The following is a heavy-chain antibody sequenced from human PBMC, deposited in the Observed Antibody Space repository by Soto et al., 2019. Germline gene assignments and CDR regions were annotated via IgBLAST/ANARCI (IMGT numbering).Heavy chain of an antibody. D-gene: IGHD3-9*01. J-gene: IGHJ3*02. CDR1: GGSFSGYY. V-gene: IGHV4-34*01. CDR2: INHSGSS. CDR3: ARGRRLGGVTYYDILTGQNGGPAFDI. Sequence: SETLSLTCAVYGGSFSGYYWSWIRQPPGKRLEWIGEINHSGSSNHNPSLKSRGGISVDTSKNQFSVKLSSVTAANTAVYDCARGRRLGGVTYYDILTGQNGGPAFDIWGQGTMVT.